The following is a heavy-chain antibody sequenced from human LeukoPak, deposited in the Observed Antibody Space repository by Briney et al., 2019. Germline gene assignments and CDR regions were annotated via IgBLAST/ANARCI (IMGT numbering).Heavy chain of an antibody. CDR2: IWDDGSNK. J-gene: IGHJ6*02. D-gene: IGHD4-4*01. Sequence: GALRLSCAASGFTFSSYGMHWVRQAPGKGLEWVAVIWDDGSNKYYADSVKGRFTISRDNSKNTLYLQMNSLRAEDTAVYYCARDCEATTASYYYYYGMDVWGQGTTVTVSS. V-gene: IGHV3-33*01. CDR1: GFTFSSYG. CDR3: ARDCEATTASYYYYYGMDV.